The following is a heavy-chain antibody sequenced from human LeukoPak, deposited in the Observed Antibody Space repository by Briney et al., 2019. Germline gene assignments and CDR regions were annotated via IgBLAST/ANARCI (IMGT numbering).Heavy chain of an antibody. J-gene: IGHJ4*02. V-gene: IGHV1-2*02. Sequence: ASVKVSCKASGYTFTGYYVHWVRQAPGQGLEWMGWINPNSGGTNYAQKFQGRVTMTRDTSISTAYMELSRLRSDDTAVYYCARDLGYYYGSGIDYWGQGTLVTVSS. D-gene: IGHD3-10*01. CDR2: INPNSGGT. CDR3: ARDLGYYYGSGIDY. CDR1: GYTFTGYY.